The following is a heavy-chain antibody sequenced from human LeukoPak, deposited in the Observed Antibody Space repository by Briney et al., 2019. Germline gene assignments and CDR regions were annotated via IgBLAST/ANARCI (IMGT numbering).Heavy chain of an antibody. Sequence: PGGSLRLSCAASGFTFSSYAMSWVRQAPGNGLEWVSDIRDSGTSTNYADSVKGRFTISRDNSKNMLYLQMNSLQAEDTAVYYCAKRLVGTTSGGPFDYWGQGTLVIVSS. J-gene: IGHJ4*02. CDR2: IRDSGTST. V-gene: IGHV3-23*01. CDR3: AKRLVGTTSGGPFDY. CDR1: GFTFSSYA. D-gene: IGHD1-26*01.